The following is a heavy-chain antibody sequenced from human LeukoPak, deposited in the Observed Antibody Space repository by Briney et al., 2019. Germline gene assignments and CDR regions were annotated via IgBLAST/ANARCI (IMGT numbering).Heavy chain of an antibody. CDR2: ISGSGGST. Sequence: GGSLRLSCAASGFTFSSYAMSWVRRAPGKGLEWVSAISGSGGSTYYADSVKGRFTISRDNSKNTLYLQMNSLRAEDTAVYYCAKVGIAVAGKVLYYFDYWGQGTLVTVSS. CDR3: AKVGIAVAGKVLYYFDY. J-gene: IGHJ4*02. V-gene: IGHV3-23*01. CDR1: GFTFSSYA. D-gene: IGHD6-19*01.